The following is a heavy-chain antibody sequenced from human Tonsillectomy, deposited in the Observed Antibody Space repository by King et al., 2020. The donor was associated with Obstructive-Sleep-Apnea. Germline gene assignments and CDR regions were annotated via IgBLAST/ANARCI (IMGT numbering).Heavy chain of an antibody. Sequence: QLQESGPGLVKPSETLSLTCTVSGGSISSSSYYWGWIRQPPGKGLEWIGSIYYSGSTHYNPSLKSRVTISVDTSKNQFSLKLSSVTAADTAVYYCARVGRELLDYWGQGTLVTVSS. J-gene: IGHJ4*02. D-gene: IGHD1-26*01. CDR2: IYYSGST. CDR3: ARVGRELLDY. V-gene: IGHV4-39*07. CDR1: GGSISSSSYY.